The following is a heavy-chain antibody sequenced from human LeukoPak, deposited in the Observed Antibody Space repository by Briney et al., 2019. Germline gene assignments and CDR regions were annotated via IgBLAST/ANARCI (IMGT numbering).Heavy chain of an antibody. D-gene: IGHD1-1*01. J-gene: IGHJ5*02. CDR3: ARVGQLEPWNWFDP. CDR2: IIPIFGTA. Sequence: SVKVSFKASGGTFSSYAISWVRQAPGQGLEWMGGIIPIFGTANYAQKFQGRVTITTDESTSTAYMELSSLRSEDTAVYYCARVGQLEPWNWFDPWGQGTLVTVSS. V-gene: IGHV1-69*05. CDR1: GGTFSSYA.